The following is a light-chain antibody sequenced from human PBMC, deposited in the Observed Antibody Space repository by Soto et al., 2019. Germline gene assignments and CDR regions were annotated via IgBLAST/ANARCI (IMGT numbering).Light chain of an antibody. Sequence: IVMTQSPATLSVSPGERATLSCRASQNIYSNVAWYQQRPGQAPRLLIYRASTRAPGIPARFSGSGSGTELTITISSLQSEDFEVYYCQQYDIWPPTFGQGTKVDIK. J-gene: IGKJ1*01. CDR3: QQYDIWPPT. V-gene: IGKV3-15*01. CDR2: RAS. CDR1: QNIYSN.